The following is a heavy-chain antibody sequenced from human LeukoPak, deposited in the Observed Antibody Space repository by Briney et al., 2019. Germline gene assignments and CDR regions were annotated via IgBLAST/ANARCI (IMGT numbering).Heavy chain of an antibody. CDR3: ARGALFMAPTMVRGVNYFDY. CDR1: GGSFSGYY. CDR2: INHSGST. Sequence: SETLSLTCAVYGGSFSGYYWSWLRQPPGKRLEWIGEINHSGSTNYNPSLKSRVTISVDTSKNQFSLKLSSVTAADTAVYYCARGALFMAPTMVRGVNYFDYWGQGTLVTVSS. J-gene: IGHJ4*02. V-gene: IGHV4-34*01. D-gene: IGHD3-10*01.